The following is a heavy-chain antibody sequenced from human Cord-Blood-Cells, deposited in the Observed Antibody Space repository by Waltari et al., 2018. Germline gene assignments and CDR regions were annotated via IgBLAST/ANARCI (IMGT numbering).Heavy chain of an antibody. CDR3: ARQRNRHPITMVRGVIMGWFDP. CDR1: GGSFSGYY. J-gene: IGHJ5*02. CDR2: INHSGST. Sequence: QVQLQQWGAGLLKPSETLSLTCAVYGGSFSGYYWSWIRQPPGKGLEWLGEINHSGSTTDNPSLKSRGTISVDTSKSRFSLKLGAVTAADTAVYYCARQRNRHPITMVRGVIMGWFDPWGQGTLVTVSS. V-gene: IGHV4-34*01. D-gene: IGHD3-10*01.